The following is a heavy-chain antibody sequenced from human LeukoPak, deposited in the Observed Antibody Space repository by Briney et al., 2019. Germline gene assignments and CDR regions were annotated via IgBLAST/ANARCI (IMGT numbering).Heavy chain of an antibody. Sequence: GASVKVSCKASGGTFSSYAISWVRQAPGQGLEWMGGIIPIFGTANYAQKFQGRVTITADKSTSTAYMELSSLRSEDTAVYYCARDDIVAQRGAFDIWGQGTMVTVSS. J-gene: IGHJ3*02. CDR2: IIPIFGTA. V-gene: IGHV1-69*06. CDR3: ARDDIVAQRGAFDI. D-gene: IGHD5-12*01. CDR1: GGTFSSYA.